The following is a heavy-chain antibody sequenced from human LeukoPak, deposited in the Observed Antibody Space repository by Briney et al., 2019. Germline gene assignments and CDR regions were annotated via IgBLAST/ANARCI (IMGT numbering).Heavy chain of an antibody. V-gene: IGHV4-39*01. CDR2: IYYSGTT. CDR3: ARRTPYSGSYIFDY. Sequence: SETLSLTCTVSGGSISSGSYYWAWIRQPPGKGLEWIGSIYYSGTTYYNPSLKSRVTISADTSKNQISLTLSSVTAADTAVYYCARRTPYSGSYIFDYWGQGTLVTVSS. D-gene: IGHD1-26*01. J-gene: IGHJ4*02. CDR1: GGSISSGSYY.